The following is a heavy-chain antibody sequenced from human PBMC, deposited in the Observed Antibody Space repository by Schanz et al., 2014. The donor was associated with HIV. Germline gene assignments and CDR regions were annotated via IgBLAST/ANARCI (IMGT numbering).Heavy chain of an antibody. CDR3: AKDGSPPWGTYRNNWFDS. Sequence: EVHLVESGGGLVKPGGSLRLSCAASGLTFSDYAMTWVRQGAVKLLYFFSTISESGRYTYYADSVKGRFAISRDKSKNTLYLQMNSLRVEDAAVYYCAKDGSPPWGTYRNNWFDSWGLGTLVTVSS. CDR1: GLTFSDYA. CDR2: ISESGRYT. V-gene: IGHV3-23*04. J-gene: IGHJ5*01. D-gene: IGHD3-16*02.